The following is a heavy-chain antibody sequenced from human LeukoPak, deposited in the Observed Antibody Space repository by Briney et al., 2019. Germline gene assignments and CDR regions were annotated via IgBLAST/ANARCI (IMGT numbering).Heavy chain of an antibody. CDR2: ISGSGGTI. J-gene: IGHJ4*02. D-gene: IGHD6-6*01. V-gene: IGHV3-23*01. CDR3: ARAGSSDPWGY. CDR1: GFTLSSYA. Sequence: GGSLRLSCAASGFTLSSYAMSWVRQAPGKRLEWVSGISGSGGTIYYADSVKGRFTISRDNAKNSLYLQMNSLRAEDTAVYYCARAGSSDPWGYWGQGTLVTVSS.